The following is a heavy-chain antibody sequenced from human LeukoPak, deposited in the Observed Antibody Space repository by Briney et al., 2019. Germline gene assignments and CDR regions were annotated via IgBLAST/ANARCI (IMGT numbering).Heavy chain of an antibody. V-gene: IGHV3-30*18. CDR2: ISYDGSNK. J-gene: IGHJ4*02. D-gene: IGHD6-13*01. Sequence: GGSLRVSCAASGFTFSSYGMHWVRQAPGKGLEWVAVISYDGSNKYYADSVKGRFTISRDNSKNTLYLQMNSLRAEDTAVYYCAKDAGIYSSSWYGDYWGQGTLVTVSS. CDR3: AKDAGIYSSSWYGDY. CDR1: GFTFSSYG.